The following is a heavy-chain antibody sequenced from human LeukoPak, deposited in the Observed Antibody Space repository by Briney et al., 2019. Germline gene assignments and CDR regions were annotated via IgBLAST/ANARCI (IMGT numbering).Heavy chain of an antibody. V-gene: IGHV4-59*11. CDR3: ARGPGMATIKD. Sequence: PSETLSLTCTVSGGSISSHYWSWIRQPPGKGLECIGNIYYSGSTNYNPSLKSRVTISIDTSKNQFSLKLSSVTAADTAVYYCARGPGMATIKDWGQGTLVTVSS. CDR2: IYYSGST. J-gene: IGHJ4*02. CDR1: GGSISSHY. D-gene: IGHD5-24*01.